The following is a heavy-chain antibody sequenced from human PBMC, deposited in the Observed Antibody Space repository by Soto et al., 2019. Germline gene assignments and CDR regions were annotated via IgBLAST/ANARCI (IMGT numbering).Heavy chain of an antibody. CDR2: IRGSGGSP. Sequence: PGKGLDCVSAIRGSGGSPHYPDSVKGRFTISTDNSKNTLYLQMYSLRAEDTALFFCARPLTRYYNRVSDFLVKRTSDL. J-gene: IGHJ2*01. D-gene: IGHD3-10*01. V-gene: IGHV3-23*01. CDR3: ARPLTRYYNRVSDFLVKRTSDL.